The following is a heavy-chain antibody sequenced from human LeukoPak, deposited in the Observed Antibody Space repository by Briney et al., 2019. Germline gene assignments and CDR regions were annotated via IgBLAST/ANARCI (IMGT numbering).Heavy chain of an antibody. D-gene: IGHD3-9*01. J-gene: IGHJ3*02. V-gene: IGHV4-4*07. Sequence: SETLSLTCTVSGGSISSYYWSWIRQPAGKGLEWIGRIYTSGSANYNPSLKSRVTISVDKSKNQFSLKLSSVPAADTAVYYCARAKDILTPTDAFDIWGQGTMVTVSS. CDR1: GGSISSYY. CDR3: ARAKDILTPTDAFDI. CDR2: IYTSGSA.